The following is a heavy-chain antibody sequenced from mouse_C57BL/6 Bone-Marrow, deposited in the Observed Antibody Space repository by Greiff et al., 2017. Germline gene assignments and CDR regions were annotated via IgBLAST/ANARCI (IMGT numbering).Heavy chain of an antibody. CDR1: GFSLSTSGMG. V-gene: IGHV8-12*01. J-gene: IGHJ3*01. CDR2: IYWDDDK. CDR3: ARKALYGGWFAY. Sequence: QVTLKESGPGILQSSQTLSLTCSFSGFSLSTSGMGVSWIRQPSGKGLEWLAHIYWDDDKRYNPSLKSRLTISKDTSRNQAFLKITSVDTADTATYYCARKALYGGWFAYWGQGTLVTVSA. D-gene: IGHD1-1*02.